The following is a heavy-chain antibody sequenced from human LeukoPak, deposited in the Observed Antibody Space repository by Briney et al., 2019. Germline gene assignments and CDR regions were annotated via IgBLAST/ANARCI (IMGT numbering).Heavy chain of an antibody. D-gene: IGHD1-26*01. CDR2: IKQDGREK. V-gene: IGHV3-7*01. CDR3: ARRVVGANDY. Sequence: PGGSLRLSCAASGFTFSTYWMSWVRQAPGKGLEWLANIKQDGREKYYVDSVKGRFTISRDNAENSLYLHMTSLRAEDTAVYYCARRVVGANDYWGQGTLVTVSS. J-gene: IGHJ4*02. CDR1: GFTFSTYW.